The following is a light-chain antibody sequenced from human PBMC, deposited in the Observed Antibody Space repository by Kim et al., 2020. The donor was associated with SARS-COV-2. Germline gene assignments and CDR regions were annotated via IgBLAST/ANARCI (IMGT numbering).Light chain of an antibody. Sequence: ATINCKSSQSVLDSSCNKNYLAWYQQKPGQPPKLLIYWASTRESGVPDRFSGSGSGTDFTLTITSLQAEDVAVYYCHQYSATTFTFGPGTKVDIK. CDR3: HQYSATTFT. J-gene: IGKJ3*01. CDR1: QSVLDSSCNKNY. V-gene: IGKV4-1*01. CDR2: WAS.